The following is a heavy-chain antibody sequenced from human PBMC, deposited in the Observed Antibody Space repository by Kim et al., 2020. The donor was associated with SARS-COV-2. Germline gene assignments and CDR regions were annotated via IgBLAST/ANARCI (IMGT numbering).Heavy chain of an antibody. J-gene: IGHJ4*02. D-gene: IGHD3-10*01. CDR2: ISWNSGSI. CDR1: GFTFGDYA. CDR3: AKDRKPYYPPYYFDY. Sequence: GGSLRLSCAASGFTFGDYAMHSVRQAPGKGLEWVSGISWNSGSIGYADSVKGRFTISRDNAKNSLYLQMNSLRAEDTALYYCAKDRKPYYPPYYFDYWGQGTLVTVSS. V-gene: IGHV3-9*01.